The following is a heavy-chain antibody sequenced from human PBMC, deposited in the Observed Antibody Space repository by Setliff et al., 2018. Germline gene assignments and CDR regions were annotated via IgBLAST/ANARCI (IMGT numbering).Heavy chain of an antibody. V-gene: IGHV3-48*01. CDR2: ISSSGSPI. CDR3: TRGRDY. J-gene: IGHJ4*02. CDR1: GFTFSTYS. Sequence: GGSLRLSCATSGFTFSTYSMNWVRQAPGKGPEWISYISSSGSPIYYADSVKGRFTISRDNAKNSLFLQMNSLRAEDTAMYYCTRGRDYWGQGTLVTVSS.